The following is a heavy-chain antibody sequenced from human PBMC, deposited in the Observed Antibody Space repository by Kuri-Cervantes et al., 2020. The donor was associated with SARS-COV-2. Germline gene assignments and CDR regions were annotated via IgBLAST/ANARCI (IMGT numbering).Heavy chain of an antibody. CDR1: GFTFSSYG. CDR3: AGLYSSSWSYDY. Sequence: GGSLRLSCAASGFTFSSYGMHWVRQAPGKGLEWVAFIRYDGSNKYYADSVKGRFTISRDNSKNTLHLQMNSLRAEDTAVYYCAGLYSSSWSYDYWGQGTLVTVSS. D-gene: IGHD6-13*01. CDR2: IRYDGSNK. J-gene: IGHJ4*02. V-gene: IGHV3-30*02.